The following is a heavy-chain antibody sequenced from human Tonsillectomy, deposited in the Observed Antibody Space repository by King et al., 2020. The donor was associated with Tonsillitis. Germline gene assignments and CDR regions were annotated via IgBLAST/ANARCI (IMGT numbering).Heavy chain of an antibody. CDR1: GFTFDDYA. V-gene: IGHV3-9*01. CDR2: ISWNSGSI. J-gene: IGHJ4*02. Sequence: VQLVESGGGLVQPGRSLRLSCAASGFTFDDYAMHWVRQAPGKGLEWVSGISWNSGSIGYADSVKGRFTISRDNAKNSLYLQMNSLRAEDTALYYCAKGGRFDFWSGHFDYWGQGTLVTVSS. CDR3: AKGGRFDFWSGHFDY. D-gene: IGHD3-3*01.